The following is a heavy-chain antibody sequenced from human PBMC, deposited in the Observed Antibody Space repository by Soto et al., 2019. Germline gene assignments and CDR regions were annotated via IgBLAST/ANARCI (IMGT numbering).Heavy chain of an antibody. J-gene: IGHJ4*02. CDR1: GFTFSDYY. Sequence: GGSLRLSCAASGFTFSDYYMSWIRQAPGKGLEWVSYISSSGSTIYYADSVKGRFTISRDNAKNSLYLQMNSLRAEDTAVYYCARGVRDNIVLMVYAISGHFDYWGQGTLVTVSS. V-gene: IGHV3-11*01. D-gene: IGHD2-8*01. CDR2: ISSSGSTI. CDR3: ARGVRDNIVLMVYAISGHFDY.